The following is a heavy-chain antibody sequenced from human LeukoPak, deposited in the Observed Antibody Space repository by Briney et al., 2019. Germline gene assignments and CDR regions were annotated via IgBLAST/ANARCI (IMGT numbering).Heavy chain of an antibody. D-gene: IGHD3-10*01. J-gene: IGHJ4*02. CDR3: ARRRVFDY. CDR2: INHSGST. V-gene: IGHV4-34*01. Sequence: SETLSLTCAVYGGSFSGYYWSWIRQPPGKGLEWIGEINHSGSTNYNPSLKSRVTISVDTSKNQFSLNLSSETAADTAVYYCARRRVFDYWGQGTLVTVSS. CDR1: GGSFSGYY.